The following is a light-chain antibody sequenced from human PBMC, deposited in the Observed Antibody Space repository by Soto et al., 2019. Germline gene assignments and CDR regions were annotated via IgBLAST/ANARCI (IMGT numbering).Light chain of an antibody. J-gene: IGKJ1*01. V-gene: IGKV3-15*01. Sequence: IVLTQSPATLSLSPGERATLSCRASQSISNYLAWYQQKPGQAPRLLIYGASTRATGIPARFSGSGSGTEFTLTISSLQSEDFEVYYCQQYNNWPKTFGQGTKVDIK. CDR2: GAS. CDR3: QQYNNWPKT. CDR1: QSISNY.